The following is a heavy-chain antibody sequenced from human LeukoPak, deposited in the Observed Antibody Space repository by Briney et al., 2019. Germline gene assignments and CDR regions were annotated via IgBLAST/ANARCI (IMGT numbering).Heavy chain of an antibody. CDR2: ISSSSSYI. V-gene: IGHV3-21*01. Sequence: KSGGSLRLSCAASAFTFSSYSMNWVRQAPGKGLEWVSSISSSSSYIYYADSVKGRFTISRDNAKNSLYLQMNSLRAEDTAVYYCAKDSTYYDILTGYGSRNWFDPWGQGTLVTVSS. J-gene: IGHJ5*02. CDR3: AKDSTYYDILTGYGSRNWFDP. CDR1: AFTFSSYS. D-gene: IGHD3-9*01.